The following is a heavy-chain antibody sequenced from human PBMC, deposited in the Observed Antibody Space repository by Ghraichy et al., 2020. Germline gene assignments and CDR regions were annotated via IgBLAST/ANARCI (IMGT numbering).Heavy chain of an antibody. CDR3: ARIVVVPAARYAFDI. CDR2: INHSVST. V-gene: IGHV4-34*01. Sequence: SETLSLTCAVYGGSFSGYYWSWIRQPPGKGLEWIGEINHSVSTNYNPSLKSRVTISVDTSKNQFSLKLSSVTAADTAVYYCARIVVVPAARYAFDIWGQGTMVTVSS. J-gene: IGHJ3*02. D-gene: IGHD2-2*01. CDR1: GGSFSGYY.